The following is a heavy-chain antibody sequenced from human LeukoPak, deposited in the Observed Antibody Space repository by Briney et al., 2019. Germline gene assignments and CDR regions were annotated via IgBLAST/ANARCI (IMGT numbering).Heavy chain of an antibody. CDR3: AGGGLPYFFDY. Sequence: SETLSLTCSVSRGSISSYYWNWIRQPPGKGLEWIGYIYYSGSTNYDPSLKSRVTISVDTSKKQFSLKLSSVTAADTAVYYCAGGGLPYFFDYWGQGTLVTVSS. V-gene: IGHV4-59*01. D-gene: IGHD2-21*02. CDR1: RGSISSYY. CDR2: IYYSGST. J-gene: IGHJ4*02.